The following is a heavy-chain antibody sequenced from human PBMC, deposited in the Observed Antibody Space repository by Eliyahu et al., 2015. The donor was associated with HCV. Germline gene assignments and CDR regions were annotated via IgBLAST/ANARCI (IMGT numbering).Heavy chain of an antibody. CDR2: ISYDGSNK. D-gene: IGHD6-13*01. J-gene: IGHJ4*02. Sequence: QVQLVESGGGVVQPGRSLRLSCAASGFTFSSYGMHWVRQAPGKGLEWGAVISYDGSNKYYADSVKGRFTISRDNSKNTLYLQMNSLRAEDTAVYYCAASIAAAGSVDYWGQGTLVTVSS. CDR1: GFTFSSYG. CDR3: AASIAAAGSVDY. V-gene: IGHV3-30*03.